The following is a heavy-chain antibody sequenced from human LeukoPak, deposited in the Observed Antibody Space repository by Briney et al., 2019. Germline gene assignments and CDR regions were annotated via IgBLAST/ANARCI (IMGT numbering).Heavy chain of an antibody. CDR3: ARSSWFGVFDP. Sequence: SETLSLTCAVYGGSFSGYYWSWIRQPPGKGLEWIGEINHSGSTNYNPSLKSRVTISVDTSKNQFSLKLISVTAADPAVYYCARSSWFGVFDPWGQGTLVTVSS. D-gene: IGHD3-10*01. V-gene: IGHV4-34*01. J-gene: IGHJ5*02. CDR1: GGSFSGYY. CDR2: INHSGST.